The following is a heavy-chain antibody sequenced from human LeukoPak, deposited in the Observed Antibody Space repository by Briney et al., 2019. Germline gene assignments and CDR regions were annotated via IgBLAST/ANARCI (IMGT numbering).Heavy chain of an antibody. V-gene: IGHV3-21*01. CDR3: ASTIGSAGTQY. D-gene: IGHD6-13*01. J-gene: IGHJ4*02. CDR2: ISSSSSYI. CDR1: GFTFSSYS. Sequence: GGSLRLSCAASGFTFSSYSMNWVRQAPGKGLEWVSSISSSSSYIYYADSVKGRFTIPRDNAKNRLYLQMNSLGAEDTAVYYCASTIGSAGTQYWGQGTLVTVSS.